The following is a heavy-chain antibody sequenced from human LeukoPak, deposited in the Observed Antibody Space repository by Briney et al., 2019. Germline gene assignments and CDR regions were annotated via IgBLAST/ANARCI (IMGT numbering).Heavy chain of an antibody. Sequence: GGSLRLSCAASGFTFSGYIMNWVRQAPGKGLEWVSFIGTSGNPIYYADSVKGRFTVSRDNAKNSLYLQMNSLRAEDTAVYYCARESTSYYDSSGYPYWGKGTLVTVSS. CDR1: GFTFSGYI. V-gene: IGHV3-48*01. CDR3: ARESTSYYDSSGYPY. CDR2: IGTSGNPI. D-gene: IGHD3-22*01. J-gene: IGHJ4*02.